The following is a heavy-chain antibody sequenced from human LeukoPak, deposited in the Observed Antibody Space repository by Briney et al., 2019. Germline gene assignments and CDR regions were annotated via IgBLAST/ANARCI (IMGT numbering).Heavy chain of an antibody. CDR3: ARDVAPHYVYYYAMDV. Sequence: PGGSLRLSCAASGFTFSSYGMHWVRQAPGKGLEWVAIIWYGGSNKYYADSVKGRFTISRDDSKNTLYLQMNSLRAEDTAVYYCARDVAPHYVYYYAMDVWGQGTSVTVSS. CDR1: GFTFSSYG. V-gene: IGHV3-33*01. CDR2: IWYGGSNK. J-gene: IGHJ6*02.